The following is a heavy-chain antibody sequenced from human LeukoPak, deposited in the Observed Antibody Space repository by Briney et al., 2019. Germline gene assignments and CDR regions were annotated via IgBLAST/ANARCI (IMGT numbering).Heavy chain of an antibody. Sequence: SETLSLTCTVSGGSISSSRYSWGWIRQPPGKGLEWIGSIYYSGSTYYNPSLKSRVTISVDTSKNQFSLKLSSVTAADTAVYYCARVGAPDAFDIWGQGTMVTVSS. CDR2: IYYSGST. CDR1: GGSISSSRYS. J-gene: IGHJ3*02. D-gene: IGHD4/OR15-4a*01. V-gene: IGHV4-39*01. CDR3: ARVGAPDAFDI.